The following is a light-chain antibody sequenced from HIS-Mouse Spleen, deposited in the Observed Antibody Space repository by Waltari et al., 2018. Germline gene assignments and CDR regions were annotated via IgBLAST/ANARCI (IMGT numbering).Light chain of an antibody. CDR2: AAS. J-gene: IGKJ1*01. CDR3: QQLNSYPWT. Sequence: DIQLTQSPSFLSASVGDRVTITCRASQGISSYLAWYQQKPGKAPKLLIYAASTLQSGVPSMFSGSESGTEFTLTISRLQPEDFTTYYCQQLNSYPWTFGQGTKVEIK. CDR1: QGISSY. V-gene: IGKV1-9*01.